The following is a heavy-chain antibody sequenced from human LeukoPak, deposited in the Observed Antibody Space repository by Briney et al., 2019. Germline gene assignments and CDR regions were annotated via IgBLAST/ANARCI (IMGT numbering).Heavy chain of an antibody. Sequence: GGSLRLSCAGFGFTFSTYSMNWVRQAPGEGLQWVSAISSTSSYIYYADSVKGRFTISRDNTKNTLYLQMNSLSVEDTALYYCARADYGNHYYFEYWGQGTLVTVSS. CDR1: GFTFSTYS. D-gene: IGHD4-17*01. V-gene: IGHV3-21*01. CDR2: ISSTSSYI. J-gene: IGHJ4*02. CDR3: ARADYGNHYYFEY.